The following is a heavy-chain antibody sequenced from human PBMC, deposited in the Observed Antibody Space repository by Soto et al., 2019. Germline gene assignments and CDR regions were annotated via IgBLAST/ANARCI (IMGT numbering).Heavy chain of an antibody. CDR1: GYTFTSYD. J-gene: IGHJ4*02. D-gene: IGHD2-15*01. V-gene: IGHV1-8*01. CDR3: ARSYCSGGSCYRCFDY. Sequence: QVQLVQSGAEVKKPGASVKVSCKASGYTFTSYDINWVRQATGQGLEWMGWMNPNSGNTGYAQKFQGRVTMTRNTSIRTAYMELSSLRSEDTAVYYCARSYCSGGSCYRCFDYWGQGTLVTVSS. CDR2: MNPNSGNT.